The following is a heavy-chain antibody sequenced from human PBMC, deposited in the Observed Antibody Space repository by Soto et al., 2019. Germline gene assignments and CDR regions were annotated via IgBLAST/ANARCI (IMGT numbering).Heavy chain of an antibody. CDR3: ARFSGGSYNTYYFYYGMDV. V-gene: IGHV1-18*01. CDR2: ISAYNGNT. Sequence: ASVKVSGKASGYTFTSYGISWVRQAPGQGLYWMGWISAYNGNTKYAQDLQGRVTMTTDTSTSTAYMELRSLRSDDTAVYYCARFSGGSYNTYYFYYGMDVWGQGTTVTVSS. J-gene: IGHJ6*02. D-gene: IGHD2-15*01. CDR1: GYTFTSYG.